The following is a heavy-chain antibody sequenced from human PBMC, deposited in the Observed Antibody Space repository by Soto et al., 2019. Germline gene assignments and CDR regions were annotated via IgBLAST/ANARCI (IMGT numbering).Heavy chain of an antibody. Sequence: EVQLVESGGGLFQPGGSLRLSCAASGFTFSSYWMSWVRQAPGKGLEWVANIKQDGSEKYYVDSVKGRFTISRDNAKNSLYLQMNSLRAEDTAVYYCAREGRYYYYGMDVWGQGTTVTVSS. CDR2: IKQDGSEK. CDR3: AREGRYYYYGMDV. J-gene: IGHJ6*02. V-gene: IGHV3-7*03. CDR1: GFTFSSYW.